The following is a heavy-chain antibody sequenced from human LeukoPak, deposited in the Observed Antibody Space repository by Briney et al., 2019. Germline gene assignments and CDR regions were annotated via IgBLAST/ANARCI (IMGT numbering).Heavy chain of an antibody. CDR2: INQSGNT. V-gene: IGHV4-34*01. D-gene: IGHD4-11*01. Sequence: SETLSLTCAVYSGSFSGYYWSWIRQPPGKGLEWIGEINQSGNTKYSSSFKSRVTISVETSKNQFSLKLSSVTAADTAVYYCARGNLWDYRRYYYYMDVWGKGTTVTVSS. CDR3: ARGNLWDYRRYYYYMDV. J-gene: IGHJ6*03. CDR1: SGSFSGYY.